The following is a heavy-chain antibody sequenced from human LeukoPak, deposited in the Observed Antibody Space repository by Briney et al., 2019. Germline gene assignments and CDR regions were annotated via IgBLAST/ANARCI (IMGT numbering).Heavy chain of an antibody. V-gene: IGHV3-48*03. Sequence: GGSLRLSCAASGFTFSIYEMNWVRQAPGKGLEWVSYISSSGSTIYYADSVKGRFTISRDNAKNSLYLQMNSLRAEDTAVYYCARPYSEDDYYFYAMDGWGKGTTVTVSS. J-gene: IGHJ6*04. CDR1: GFTFSIYE. D-gene: IGHD2-15*01. CDR2: ISSSGSTI. CDR3: ARPYSEDDYYFYAMDG.